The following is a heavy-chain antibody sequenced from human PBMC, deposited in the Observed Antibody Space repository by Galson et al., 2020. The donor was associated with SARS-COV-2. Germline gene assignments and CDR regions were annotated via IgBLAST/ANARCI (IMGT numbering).Heavy chain of an antibody. V-gene: IGHV1-69*13. CDR1: GGTFSSYA. CDR3: ARDPPLEYYYGSGRERDGMDV. D-gene: IGHD3-10*01. J-gene: IGHJ6*02. CDR2: IIPIFGTA. Sequence: SVKVSCKASGGTFSSYAISWVRQAPGQGLEWMGGIIPIFGTANYAQKFQGRVTITADESTSTAYMELRSLRSEDTAVYYCARDPPLEYYYGSGRERDGMDVWGQGTTVTVSS.